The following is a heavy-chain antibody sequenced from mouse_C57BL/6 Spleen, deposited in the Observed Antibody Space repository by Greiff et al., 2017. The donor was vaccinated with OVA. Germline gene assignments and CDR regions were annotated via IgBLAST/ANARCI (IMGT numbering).Heavy chain of an antibody. Sequence: QVQLQQPGAELVMPGASVKLSCKASGYTFTSYWMHWVKQRPGQGLEWIGEIDPSDSYTNYNQKFKGESTLTVDKSSSTAYMQLSSLTSEDSAVYYCARGDYYGSREVLDVWGTGTTVTVSS. J-gene: IGHJ1*03. CDR3: ARGDYYGSREVLDV. CDR1: GYTFTSYW. CDR2: IDPSDSYT. D-gene: IGHD1-1*01. V-gene: IGHV1-69*01.